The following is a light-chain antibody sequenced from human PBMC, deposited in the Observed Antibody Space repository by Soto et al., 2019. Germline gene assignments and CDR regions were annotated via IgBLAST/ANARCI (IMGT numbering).Light chain of an antibody. Sequence: DIVLEQKRATLCLSRGECRTRCCRSSQSVSSNHLAWYQQKPGQAPRVVIYSASTRATGIPARFSGSASGTELTLTVCSLQTADFAVYHCQRYNNWPPITCGQGTRLEIK. V-gene: IGKV3-15*01. CDR1: QSVSSN. CDR2: SAS. J-gene: IGKJ5*01. CDR3: QRYNNWPPIT.